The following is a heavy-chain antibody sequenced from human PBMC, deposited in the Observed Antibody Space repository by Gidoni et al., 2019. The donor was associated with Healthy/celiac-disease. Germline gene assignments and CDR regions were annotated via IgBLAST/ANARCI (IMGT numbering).Heavy chain of an antibody. V-gene: IGHV5-51*01. J-gene: IGHJ4*02. D-gene: IGHD3-22*01. Sequence: EVQLVQSGAEVKKPGESLKISCKGSGYSFTSYWIGWVRQMPGKGLEWMGIIYPGDSDTRYSPSFQGQVTISADKSISTAYLQWSSLKASDTAMYYCARTGYYDSSGYYPEDYWGQGTLVTVSS. CDR3: ARTGYYDSSGYYPEDY. CDR2: IYPGDSDT. CDR1: GYSFTSYW.